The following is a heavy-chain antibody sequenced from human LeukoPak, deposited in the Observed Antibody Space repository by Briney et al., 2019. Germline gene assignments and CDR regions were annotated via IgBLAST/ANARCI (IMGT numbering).Heavy chain of an antibody. D-gene: IGHD6-13*01. CDR1: GYTFTTYA. J-gene: IGHJ6*03. Sequence: ASVKVSCKASGYTFTTYAMSWVRQSPGQGREWMGWINTNTGNPTYAQGFTGRVVFSFDSSGSTAYLQISSLKAEDTAVYYCARDQRWQQLPSYYYSYYMDVWGKGTTVTVSS. V-gene: IGHV7-4-1*02. CDR3: ARDQRWQQLPSYYYSYYMDV. CDR2: INTNTGNP.